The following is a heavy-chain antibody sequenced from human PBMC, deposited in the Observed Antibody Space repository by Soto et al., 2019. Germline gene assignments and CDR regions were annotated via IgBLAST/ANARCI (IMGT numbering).Heavy chain of an antibody. CDR2: IYYSGST. V-gene: IGHV4-39*01. J-gene: IGHJ4*02. Sequence: SETLSLTCTVSGGSISSSSYYWGWIRQPPGKGLEWIGSIYYSGSTYYNPSLKSRVTISVDTSKNQFSLKLSSVTAADTPVYYCARHYSDCLDYWGQGTLVTVSS. D-gene: IGHD2-21*02. CDR1: GGSISSSSYY. CDR3: ARHYSDCLDY.